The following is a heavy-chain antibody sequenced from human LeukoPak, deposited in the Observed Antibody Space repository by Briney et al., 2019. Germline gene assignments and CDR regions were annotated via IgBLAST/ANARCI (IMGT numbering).Heavy chain of an antibody. CDR3: ARDLAGSGSYYIHWFDP. Sequence: KPSETLSLTCAVSGGSISSSNWWSWVRQPPGKGLEWIGEIYHSGSTNYNPSLKSRVTISVDKSKNQFSLKLSSVTAADTAVYYCARDLAGSGSYYIHWFDPWGQGTLVTVSS. D-gene: IGHD3-10*01. J-gene: IGHJ5*02. CDR1: GGSISSSNW. CDR2: IYHSGST. V-gene: IGHV4-4*02.